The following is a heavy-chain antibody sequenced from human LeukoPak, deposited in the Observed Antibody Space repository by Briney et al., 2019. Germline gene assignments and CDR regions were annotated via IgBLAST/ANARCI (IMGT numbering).Heavy chain of an antibody. CDR3: ARERITMVRGVNWFDP. CDR2: IYTSGST. Sequence: SETLSLTCTVSGGSISSGSYYWSWIRQPAGKGLEWIGRIYTSGSTNYNPSLKSRVTISVDTSENQFSLKLSSVTAADTAVYYCARERITMVRGVNWFDPWGQGTLATVSS. V-gene: IGHV4-61*02. J-gene: IGHJ5*02. D-gene: IGHD3-10*01. CDR1: GGSISSGSYY.